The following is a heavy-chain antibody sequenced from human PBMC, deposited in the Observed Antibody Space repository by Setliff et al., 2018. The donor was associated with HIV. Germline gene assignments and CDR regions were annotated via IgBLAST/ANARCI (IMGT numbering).Heavy chain of an antibody. J-gene: IGHJ6*03. CDR2: ITNDGRNT. D-gene: IGHD6-13*01. CDR1: GLTFSSYA. CDR3: ARSSSWSYYYYYMDV. Sequence: TGGSLRLSCAASGLTFSSYAMNWGRQAPGKRLEWVSSITNDGRNTYYADSVKGRFTISRDNAKNSLYLQMNSLRAEDTAVYYCARSSSWSYYYYYMDVWGKGTTVTVSS. V-gene: IGHV3-21*04.